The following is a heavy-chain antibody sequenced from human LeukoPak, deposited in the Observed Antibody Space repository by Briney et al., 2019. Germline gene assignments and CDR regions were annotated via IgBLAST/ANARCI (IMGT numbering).Heavy chain of an antibody. CDR1: GYTFTSYD. V-gene: IGHV1-8*01. J-gene: IGHJ4*02. Sequence: GASVKVSCKASGYTFTSYDINWVRQATGQGLEWMGWMNPNSGNTGYAQKFQGRVTMTRNTSISTAYMELSSLRSEDTAVYYCARRARVVPAAIVYGGQGTLVSVSS. CDR2: MNPNSGNT. D-gene: IGHD2-2*01. CDR3: ARRARVVPAAIVY.